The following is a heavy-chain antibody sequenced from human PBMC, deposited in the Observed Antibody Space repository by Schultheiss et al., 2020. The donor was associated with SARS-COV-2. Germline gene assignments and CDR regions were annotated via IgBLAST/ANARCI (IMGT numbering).Heavy chain of an antibody. CDR2: ISAYNGNR. V-gene: IGHV1-18*04. Sequence: ASVKVSCKASGYTFTSYGISWVRQAPGQGLEWMGWISAYNGNRNYAQNFQARVTMTTDISTSTSFMELRSLRSDDTAVYYCASFPHYYDRSSFYLDYWGQGTLVTVSS. J-gene: IGHJ4*02. D-gene: IGHD3-22*01. CDR3: ASFPHYYDRSSFYLDY. CDR1: GYTFTSYG.